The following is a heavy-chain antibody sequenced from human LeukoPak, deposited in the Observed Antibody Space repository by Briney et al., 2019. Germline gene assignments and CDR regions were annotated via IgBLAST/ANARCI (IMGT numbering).Heavy chain of an antibody. J-gene: IGHJ4*02. Sequence: GASVKVSCKASGYTFTGYYMHWVRQAPGQGLEWMGWINPNSGGTNYAQKFQGRVTMTRDTSISTAYMELSRLRSDDTAVYHCARDFLPNYYDSSGDPEGVDYWGQGTLVTVSS. CDR1: GYTFTGYY. CDR3: ARDFLPNYYDSSGDPEGVDY. CDR2: INPNSGGT. V-gene: IGHV1-2*02. D-gene: IGHD3-22*01.